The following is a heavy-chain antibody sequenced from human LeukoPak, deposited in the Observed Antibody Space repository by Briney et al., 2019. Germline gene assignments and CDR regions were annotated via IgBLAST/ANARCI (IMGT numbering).Heavy chain of an antibody. V-gene: IGHV3-11*01. CDR2: SSSSGRTT. Sequence: GGSLRLSCAASGFTFSDYYMSWIRQAPGKGLEWVSYSSSSGRTTYYADSVKGRFTISRDNAKNSLYLQMNSLRAEDTAVYYCARDGVLWPAHFDYWGQGTLVTVSS. CDR1: GFTFSDYY. J-gene: IGHJ4*02. CDR3: ARDGVLWPAHFDY. D-gene: IGHD2-21*01.